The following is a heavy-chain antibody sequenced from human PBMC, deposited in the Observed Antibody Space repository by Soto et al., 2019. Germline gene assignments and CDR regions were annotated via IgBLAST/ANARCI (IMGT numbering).Heavy chain of an antibody. V-gene: IGHV3-33*01. J-gene: IGHJ6*02. Sequence: PGGSLRLSCAASGFTFSSYGMHWVRQAPGKGLEWVAVIWYDGSNKYYADSVKGRFTISRDNSKNTLYLQMNSLRAEDTAVYYCARDPRPLKSGWYEYYYDMDVWAQGPTVTV. CDR3: ARDPRPLKSGWYEYYYDMDV. CDR1: GFTFSSYG. D-gene: IGHD6-19*01. CDR2: IWYDGSNK.